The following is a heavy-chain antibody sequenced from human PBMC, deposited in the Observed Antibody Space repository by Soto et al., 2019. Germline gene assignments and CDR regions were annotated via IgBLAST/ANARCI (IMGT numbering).Heavy chain of an antibody. CDR2: ISGSGGST. V-gene: IGHV3-23*01. D-gene: IGHD6-13*01. CDR3: AKSAVYSSIQPRHGQNWFDP. J-gene: IGHJ5*02. CDR1: GFTFSSYA. Sequence: EVQLLESGGGLVQPGGSLRLSCAASGFTFSSYAMSWVRQAPGKGLEWVSAISGSGGSTYYADSVKGRFTISRDNSKNTLYLQMNSLRAEDTAVYYCAKSAVYSSIQPRHGQNWFDPWGQGTLVTVSS.